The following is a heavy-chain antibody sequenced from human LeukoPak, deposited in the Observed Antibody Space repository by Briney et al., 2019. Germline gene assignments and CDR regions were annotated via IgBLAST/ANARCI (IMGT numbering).Heavy chain of an antibody. J-gene: IGHJ4*02. CDR1: GFTFNSYE. Sequence: PGGSLRLSCAASGFTFNSYEMNWVRRAPGKGLEWVSYISSSGSTIYYADSVKGRFTISRDNAKNSLYLQMNSLRAEDTAVYYCARGPVRTEFDYWGQGTLVTVSS. V-gene: IGHV3-48*03. CDR2: ISSSGSTI. CDR3: ARGPVRTEFDY.